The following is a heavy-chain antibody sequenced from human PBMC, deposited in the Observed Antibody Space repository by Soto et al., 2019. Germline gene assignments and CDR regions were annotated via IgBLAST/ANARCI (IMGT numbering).Heavy chain of an antibody. CDR2: ISSSSSTI. V-gene: IGHV3-48*02. D-gene: IGHD3-10*01. Sequence: EVQLVESGGGLVQPGGSLRLSCEASGFTFSSYSMNWVRQAPGKGLEWVSYISSSSSTIYYAASVKGRFTTARDNAKNYLYRQRDSVRDEDVAVYYCAGITKVRGWSPCLSYGIDVWGQGTTVTVSS. CDR3: AGITKVRGWSPCLSYGIDV. CDR1: GFTFSSYS. J-gene: IGHJ6*02.